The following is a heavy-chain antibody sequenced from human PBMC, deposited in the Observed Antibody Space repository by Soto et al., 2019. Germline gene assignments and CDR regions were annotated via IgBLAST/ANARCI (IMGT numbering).Heavy chain of an antibody. J-gene: IGHJ4*02. CDR1: GGAISISSYY. D-gene: IGHD3-22*01. CDR2: IYYSGST. V-gene: IGHV4-39*01. Sequence: SETLSLTCTVSGGAISISSYYWGWIRQPPGKGLEWIGSIYYSGSTYYNPSLKSRVTISVDTSKKQFSLKLSSVTAAETAVYYCTRRRITMIVVVNPYFDFWGQGIRVPVS. CDR3: TRRRITMIVVVNPYFDF.